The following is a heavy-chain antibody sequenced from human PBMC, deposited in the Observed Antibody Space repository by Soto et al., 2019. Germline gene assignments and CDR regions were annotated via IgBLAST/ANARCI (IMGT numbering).Heavy chain of an antibody. D-gene: IGHD3-10*01. CDR3: APWFGAFDY. CDR1: GFTFSSYG. CDR2: ISYDGSNK. Sequence: QVQLVESGGGVVQPGRSLRLSCAASGFTFSSYGMHWVRQAPGKGLEWVAVISYDGSNKYYADSVKGRVTISRDNSKNTLYLQMNSLRAEDTAVYSCAPWFGAFDYWGQGTLVTVSS. J-gene: IGHJ4*02. V-gene: IGHV3-30*03.